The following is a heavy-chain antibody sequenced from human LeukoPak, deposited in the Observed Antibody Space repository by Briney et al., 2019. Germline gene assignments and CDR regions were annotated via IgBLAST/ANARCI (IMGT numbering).Heavy chain of an antibody. CDR1: GFIFSSYN. CDR2: ISYDGSNK. J-gene: IGHJ4*02. CDR3: ARDAALYVDTDTVIHF. Sequence: QPGGSLRLSCAASGFIFSSYNMHWVRQAPGKGLEWVAFISYDGSNKYYADSVKGRFTISRDNSKNTLYLQMNSLRAEDTAVYYCARDAALYVDTDTVIHFWGQGTLVTVSS. V-gene: IGHV3-30-3*01. D-gene: IGHD5-18*01.